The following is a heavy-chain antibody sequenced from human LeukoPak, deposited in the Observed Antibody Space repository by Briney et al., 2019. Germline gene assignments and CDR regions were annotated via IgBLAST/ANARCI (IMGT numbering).Heavy chain of an antibody. CDR2: ISYDGSYK. J-gene: IGHJ3*02. D-gene: IGHD2-8*01. V-gene: IGHV3-30*03. CDR3: ARATNGRFDI. Sequence: GGSLRLSCAASGFTFSSFGMHWVRQAPGKGLEWVAVISYDGSYKSSADSVKGRFTISRDNSKNMLYLQMNSLRVEDTAVYYCARATNGRFDIWGQGTMVTVSS. CDR1: GFTFSSFG.